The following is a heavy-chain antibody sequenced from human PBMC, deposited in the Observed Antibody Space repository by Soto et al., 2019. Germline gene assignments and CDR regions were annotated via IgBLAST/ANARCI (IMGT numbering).Heavy chain of an antibody. Sequence: PGGSLRLSCAASGFTFSSYGMHWVRQAPGKGLEWVAVIWYDGSNKYYADSVKGRFTISRDNSKNTLYLQMNSLRAEDTAVYYCARDPITDGDPYYFDYWGQGTLVTVSS. D-gene: IGHD4-17*01. CDR3: ARDPITDGDPYYFDY. CDR1: GFTFSSYG. J-gene: IGHJ4*02. CDR2: IWYDGSNK. V-gene: IGHV3-33*01.